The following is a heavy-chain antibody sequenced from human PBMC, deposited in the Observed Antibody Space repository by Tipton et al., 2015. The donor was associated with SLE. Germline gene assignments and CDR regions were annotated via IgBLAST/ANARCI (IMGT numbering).Heavy chain of an antibody. CDR1: GFTFSSYA. CDR3: ARDLTSFYGMDV. Sequence: RSQRLSCAASGFTFSSYAMHRVRQAPGKGLEWVAVISYDGSNKYYADSVKGRFTISRDNSKNTLYLQMNSLRAEDTAVYYCARDLTSFYGMDVWGQGTTVTVSS. J-gene: IGHJ6*02. V-gene: IGHV3-30*04. CDR2: ISYDGSNK. D-gene: IGHD3-9*01.